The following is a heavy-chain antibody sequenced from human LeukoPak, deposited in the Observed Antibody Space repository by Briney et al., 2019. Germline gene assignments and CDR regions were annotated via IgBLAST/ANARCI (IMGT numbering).Heavy chain of an antibody. Sequence: GGSLRLSCAVSGFTLSSYNMNWVRQAPGKGLEWVSYIRNSGNTIYYADSVKGRFTISRDNAKNSLYLQMNSLGAEDTAVYYCARDRRLAAADTVVDYWGQGTLVTVSS. CDR1: GFTLSSYN. D-gene: IGHD6-13*01. J-gene: IGHJ4*02. CDR3: ARDRRLAAADTVVDY. V-gene: IGHV3-48*04. CDR2: IRNSGNTI.